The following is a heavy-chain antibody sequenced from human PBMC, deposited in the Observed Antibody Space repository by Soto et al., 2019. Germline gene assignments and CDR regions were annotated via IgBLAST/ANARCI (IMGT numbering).Heavy chain of an antibody. Sequence: QVQLVQSGAEVKKPGASVKVSCKASGYTFTSYYMHWVRQAPGQGLEWMGIINPSGGSTSYAQKFKGRVTMTRDTYTSTGYMELSSLRSEDTAVYYCARAYGDYANDWYFDLWGRGTLVTVFS. V-gene: IGHV1-46*01. J-gene: IGHJ2*01. D-gene: IGHD4-17*01. CDR1: GYTFTSYY. CDR3: ARAYGDYANDWYFDL. CDR2: INPSGGST.